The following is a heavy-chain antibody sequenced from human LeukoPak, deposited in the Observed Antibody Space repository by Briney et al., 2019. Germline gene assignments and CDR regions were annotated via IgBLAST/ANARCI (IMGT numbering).Heavy chain of an antibody. D-gene: IGHD5-12*01. CDR1: GFTFDDYA. CDR2: ISGDAGNT. J-gene: IGHJ4*02. Sequence: GGPLRLSCAASGFTFDDYAMHWVRQAPGKGLEWVSVISGDAGNTYYADSVKGGFTISRDNNKNALYLQMNSLRTEDTALYYCAKSRGYSGYVKDYWGQGTLVTVSS. CDR3: AKSRGYSGYVKDY. V-gene: IGHV3-43*02.